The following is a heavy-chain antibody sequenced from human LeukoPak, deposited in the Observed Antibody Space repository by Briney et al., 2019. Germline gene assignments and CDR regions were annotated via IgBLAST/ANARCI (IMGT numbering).Heavy chain of an antibody. V-gene: IGHV3-23*01. CDR3: AKDRSARRYCSGGSCYSAPWFDP. D-gene: IGHD2-15*01. Sequence: GGSLRLSCAASGFTFSSYAMSWVRQAPGKGLEWVSAISGSGGSTYYADSVKGRFTISRDNSKNSLYLQMNSLRAEDTAVYYCAKDRSARRYCSGGSCYSAPWFDPWGQGTLVTVSS. CDR2: ISGSGGST. J-gene: IGHJ5*02. CDR1: GFTFSSYA.